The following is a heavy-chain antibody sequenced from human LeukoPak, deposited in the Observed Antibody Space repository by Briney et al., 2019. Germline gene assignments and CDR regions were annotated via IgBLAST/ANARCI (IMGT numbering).Heavy chain of an antibody. Sequence: GGSLRLSCAASGFVFRSYAMNWVRQAPGKGLEWVSAISGSGGSTYYADSVKGRFTISRDNSKNTLYLQMNSLRAEDTAVYYCAKDGSGYETAPDYWGQGTLVTVSS. J-gene: IGHJ4*02. D-gene: IGHD5-12*01. CDR1: GFVFRSYA. V-gene: IGHV3-23*01. CDR2: ISGSGGST. CDR3: AKDGSGYETAPDY.